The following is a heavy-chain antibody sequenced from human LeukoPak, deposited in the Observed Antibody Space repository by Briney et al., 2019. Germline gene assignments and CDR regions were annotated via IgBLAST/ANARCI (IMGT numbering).Heavy chain of an antibody. CDR2: ISGSGGST. D-gene: IGHD3-3*01. J-gene: IGHJ4*02. CDR1: EFTFSSYG. CDR3: AKDDFWSPSG. Sequence: GGSLRLSCAASEFTFSSYGMSWVRQAPGRGLEWVSSISGSGGSTQYADSVQGRFAISRDNSKNVLYLQMNSLRAEDTAVYYCAKDDFWSPSGWGQGTLVTVSS. V-gene: IGHV3-23*01.